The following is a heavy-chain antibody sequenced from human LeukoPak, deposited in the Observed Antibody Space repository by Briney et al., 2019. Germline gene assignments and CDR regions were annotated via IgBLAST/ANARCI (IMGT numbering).Heavy chain of an antibody. V-gene: IGHV4-59*12. D-gene: IGHD6-19*01. Sequence: SETLSLTCTVSGGSISNYYWNWIRQPPGKGLEWIGYISYSGSTNYNPSLKSRVTISVDTSKNQFSLKLSSVTAADTAVYYCARAVAGTNYYYYYYMDVWGKGTTVTVSS. CDR3: ARAVAGTNYYYYYYMDV. CDR1: GGSISNYY. J-gene: IGHJ6*03. CDR2: ISYSGST.